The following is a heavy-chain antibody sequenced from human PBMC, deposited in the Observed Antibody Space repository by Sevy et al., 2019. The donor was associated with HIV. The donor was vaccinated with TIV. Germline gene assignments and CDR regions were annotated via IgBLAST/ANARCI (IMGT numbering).Heavy chain of an antibody. D-gene: IGHD5-18*01. CDR3: ARDSYGYVPYYYYYYMDV. Sequence: SETVSLTCTVSGGSISSYYWSWIRQPAGKGLEWIGRIYTSGSTNYNPSLKSRVTMSVDTSKNQFSLKLSSVTAADTAVYYCARDSYGYVPYYYYYYMDVWGKGTTVTVSS. J-gene: IGHJ6*03. CDR1: GGSISSYY. CDR2: IYTSGST. V-gene: IGHV4-4*07.